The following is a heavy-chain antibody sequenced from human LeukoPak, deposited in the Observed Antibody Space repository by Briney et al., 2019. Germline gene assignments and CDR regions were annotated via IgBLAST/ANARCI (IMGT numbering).Heavy chain of an antibody. V-gene: IGHV4-4*07. Sequence: SQTLSLTCPLSGDSISTYYSSCTRQHAGKGLEWIGRIYGGGNTNYTPSLKSRLTQSIDTSKHQFSLKLRSVTAADTAVYYCARDRGLYGEVLFDPWGQQTLVTASS. CDR1: GDSISTYY. J-gene: IGHJ5*02. CDR3: ARDRGLYGEVLFDP. D-gene: IGHD3-10*01. CDR2: IYGGGNT.